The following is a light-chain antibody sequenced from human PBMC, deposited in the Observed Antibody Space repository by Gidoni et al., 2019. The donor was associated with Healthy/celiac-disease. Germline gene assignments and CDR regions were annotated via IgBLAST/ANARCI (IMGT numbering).Light chain of an antibody. CDR2: AAS. V-gene: IGKV1-39*01. Sequence: DIQMTQSPSALSASLGDRVTITCRASQSISSYLNWYQHKPGKAPKLLIYAASSLQSGVPSRFSGSGSGTDFTLTLSSLQPEDFSSYYCQQSYSTLRLTFGGGTKVEIK. CDR1: QSISSY. CDR3: QQSYSTLRLT. J-gene: IGKJ4*01.